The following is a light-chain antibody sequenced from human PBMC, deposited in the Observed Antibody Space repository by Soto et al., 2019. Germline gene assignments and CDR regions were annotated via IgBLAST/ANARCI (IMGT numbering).Light chain of an antibody. Sequence: QSALTQPASVSGSPGQSITISCTGTSSDVGGHNYVSWYQHHPGKAPKLIIYDVTNRPSGVSNRFSGSKSGNTASLTISGLQAEDEADYYCSSYTRSSTNVVFGGGTQLT. CDR3: SSYTRSSTNVV. CDR2: DVT. V-gene: IGLV2-14*03. CDR1: SSDVGGHNY. J-gene: IGLJ2*01.